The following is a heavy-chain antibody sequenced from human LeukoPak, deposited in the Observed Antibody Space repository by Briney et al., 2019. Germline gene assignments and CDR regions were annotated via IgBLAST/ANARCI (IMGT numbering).Heavy chain of an antibody. CDR3: ARGDLDDAYNI. V-gene: IGHV4-59*01. CDR2: IYYNENT. Sequence: SETLSLTCTVSGVSISSYYWNWIRQSPGKGLEWIGYIYYNENTKYNPSLKSRVTISLDPSKNQFSLKLSSVTAADTAVYYCARGDLDDAYNIWGQGTMVTVSS. CDR1: GVSISSYY. D-gene: IGHD1-1*01. J-gene: IGHJ3*02.